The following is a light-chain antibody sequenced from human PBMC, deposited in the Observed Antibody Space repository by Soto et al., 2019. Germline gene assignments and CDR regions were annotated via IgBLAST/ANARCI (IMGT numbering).Light chain of an antibody. V-gene: IGKV1-39*01. J-gene: IGKJ5*01. CDR2: DGS. CDR3: QQSYRPPPIT. CDR1: QSIGRF. Sequence: DIQMTQSPSSLSASAGDRVTITCRASQSIGRFLNWYQQKPGKAPTLLIYDGSSLQSGVPSRFSGSGSGTEFTLTISSLQPEDFATYYCQQSYRPPPITFGQVTRLE.